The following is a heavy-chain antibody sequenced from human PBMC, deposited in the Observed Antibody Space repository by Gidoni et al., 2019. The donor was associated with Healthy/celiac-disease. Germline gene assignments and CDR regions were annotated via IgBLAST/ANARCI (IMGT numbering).Heavy chain of an antibody. J-gene: IGHJ6*02. D-gene: IGHD3-10*01. V-gene: IGHV5-51*03. CDR3: ARFRPPPKRITMVRGISLGGMDV. Sequence: EVQLVQSGAEVKKPGESLKISCQGSGYSFTSYWIGRVRQMPRKGLGWRGIIYPGGSDPGYSPSFQGQVTISADKSISTADLQWSSLKASDTAMYYCARFRPPPKRITMVRGISLGGMDVWGQGTTVTVSS. CDR2: IYPGGSDP. CDR1: GYSFTSYW.